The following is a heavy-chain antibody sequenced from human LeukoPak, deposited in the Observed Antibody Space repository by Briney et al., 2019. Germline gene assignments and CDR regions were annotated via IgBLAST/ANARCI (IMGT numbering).Heavy chain of an antibody. CDR2: IYHSGSI. Sequence: TGGSLRLSCAASGFTFSSYAMSWVRQPPGKGLEWIGEIYHSGSINYNPSLKSRVTISVDKSKNHFSLKLSSVTAADTAVYYCARVSNSTSFDYWGQGALVTVSS. D-gene: IGHD2-2*01. J-gene: IGHJ4*02. CDR3: ARVSNSTSFDY. V-gene: IGHV4-4*02. CDR1: GFTFSSYAM.